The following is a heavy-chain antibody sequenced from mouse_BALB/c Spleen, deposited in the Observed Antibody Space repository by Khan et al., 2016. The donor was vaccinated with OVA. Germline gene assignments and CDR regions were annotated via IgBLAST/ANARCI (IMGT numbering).Heavy chain of an antibody. CDR2: IYTYTGEP. D-gene: IGHD1-1*01. CDR1: GYTFTNYG. V-gene: IGHV9-3-1*01. Sequence: QIQLVQSGPELKKPGETVKISCKASGYTFTNYGMNWVKQAPGKGLKWMGWIYTYTGEPTYADDFKGRFAFSLDSSASTAFLQINNLTNDDTATYFCARGSSRDIDYWGQGTSVTVSS. J-gene: IGHJ4*01. CDR3: ARGSSRDIDY.